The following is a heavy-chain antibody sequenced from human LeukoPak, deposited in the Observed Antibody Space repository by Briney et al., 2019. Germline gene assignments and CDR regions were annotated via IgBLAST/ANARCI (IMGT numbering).Heavy chain of an antibody. D-gene: IGHD3-16*02. CDR3: ATGRYYDNVWGSYRPSFDF. CDR1: GGFINGYY. V-gene: IGHV4-59*08. J-gene: IGHJ4*02. Sequence: PSETLSLTCTVSGGFINGYYWSWIRQPPGKGLEWIGYIDYSGSTNYNPSLKSRVTISIDTSKNQFSLKLSSVTAADTAVYYCATGRYYDNVWGSYRPSFDFWGQGTPATVSS. CDR2: IDYSGST.